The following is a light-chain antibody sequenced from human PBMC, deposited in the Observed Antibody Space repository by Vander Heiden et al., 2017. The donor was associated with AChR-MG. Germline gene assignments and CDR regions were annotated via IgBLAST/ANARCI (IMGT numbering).Light chain of an antibody. V-gene: IGKV3-15*01. CDR1: QSVSSN. CDR3: QQYDNWPLT. Sequence: EIVMLQSPATLSVSPGERATLPCRASQSVSSNLAWYQQKPGQPPRLLIYGASTRATGIPARFSGSGSGTEFTLTISSLQSEDFAVYSCQQYDNWPLTFGPGAKVDIK. J-gene: IGKJ3*01. CDR2: GAS.